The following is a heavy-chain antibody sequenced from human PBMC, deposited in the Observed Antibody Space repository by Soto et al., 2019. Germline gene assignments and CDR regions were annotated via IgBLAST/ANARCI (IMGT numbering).Heavy chain of an antibody. D-gene: IGHD6-25*01. CDR1: GYPLTYFY. V-gene: IGHV1-2*02. Sequence: QVQLVQAGAEVKKPGASVTVSCKTSGYPLTYFYIHWVRQAPGQGLEWMAWINPHTGDTNTALKFQGRVTMTRDTSINTAFMELTRLSSDDTAVYYCAREGGAAPGARREWYLDLWGRGTLFSVSS. CDR2: INPHTGDT. J-gene: IGHJ2*01. CDR3: AREGGAAPGARREWYLDL.